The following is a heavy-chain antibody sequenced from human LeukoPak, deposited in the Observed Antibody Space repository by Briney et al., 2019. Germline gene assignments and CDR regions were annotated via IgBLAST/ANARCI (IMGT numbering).Heavy chain of an antibody. V-gene: IGHV4-39*07. J-gene: IGHJ5*02. Sequence: SETLSLTCTVSGGSISSSSYYWGWIRQPPGKGLEWIGSIYYSGSTYYNPSLKSRATISVDTSKNQFSLKLSSVTAADTAVYYCARVTDPRYNWFDPWGQGTLVTVSS. CDR3: ARVTDPRYNWFDP. CDR2: IYYSGST. CDR1: GGSISSSSYY. D-gene: IGHD2-21*02.